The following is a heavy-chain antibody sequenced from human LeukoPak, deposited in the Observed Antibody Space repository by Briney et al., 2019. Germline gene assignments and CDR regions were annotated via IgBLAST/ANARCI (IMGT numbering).Heavy chain of an antibody. CDR3: ARHVPPDMDYFDY. J-gene: IGHJ4*02. V-gene: IGHV4-59*08. CDR1: GGSISGYY. CDR2: IRYTGSA. D-gene: IGHD2-15*01. Sequence: SETLSLTCTVSGGSISGYYWTWIRQSPGKRPEWLGYIRYTGSANYNPSLKSRITISVDTSKNQFSLTLTSVTAADTAVYYRARHVPPDMDYFDYWGPGTLVTVSP.